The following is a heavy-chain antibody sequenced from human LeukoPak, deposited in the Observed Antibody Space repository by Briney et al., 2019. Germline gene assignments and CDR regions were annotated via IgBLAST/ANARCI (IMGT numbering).Heavy chain of an antibody. J-gene: IGHJ4*02. CDR3: ARRSGSSFDY. CDR1: GFTFNNYP. CDR2: ISYDGRKD. V-gene: IGHV3-30*01. Sequence: GGSLRLSCAASGFTFNNYPMHWVRRAPGKGPEWVALISYDGRKDYFAESVKGRFTMSRDNSKNTLFLQMNTLRAEDTAVYYCARRSGSSFDYWGQGTVVTVSS. D-gene: IGHD6-6*01.